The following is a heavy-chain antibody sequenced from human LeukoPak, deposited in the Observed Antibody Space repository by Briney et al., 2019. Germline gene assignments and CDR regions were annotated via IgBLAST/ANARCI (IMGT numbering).Heavy chain of an antibody. CDR1: GGSISGYY. CDR2: IYYTGST. CDR3: ARQGVLRYFDWPHLPSSFDY. V-gene: IGHV4-59*08. D-gene: IGHD3-9*01. J-gene: IGHJ4*02. Sequence: PSETLSLTCTVSGGSISGYYWSWIRQPPGKGLEWIGYIYYTGSTNYNPSLKSRVTISVDTSKNQFSLKLSSVTAADTAVYYCARQGVLRYFDWPHLPSSFDYWGQGTLVTVSS.